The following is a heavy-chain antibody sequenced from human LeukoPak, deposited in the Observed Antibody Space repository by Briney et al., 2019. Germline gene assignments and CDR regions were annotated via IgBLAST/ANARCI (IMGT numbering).Heavy chain of an antibody. CDR1: GGSISSSSYY. J-gene: IGHJ3*02. CDR2: IYYSGST. CDR3: ARVRPRRYFDWLGDAFDI. V-gene: IGHV4-39*07. Sequence: SETLSLTCTVSGGSISSSSYYWGWIRQPPGKGLEWIGSIYYSGSTYYNPSLKSRVTISVDTSKNQFSLKLSSVPAADTAVYYCARVRPRRYFDWLGDAFDIWGQGTMVTVSS. D-gene: IGHD3-9*01.